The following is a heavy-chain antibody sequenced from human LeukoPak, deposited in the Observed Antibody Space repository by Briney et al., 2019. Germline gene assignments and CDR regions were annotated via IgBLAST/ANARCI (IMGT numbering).Heavy chain of an antibody. J-gene: IGHJ4*02. D-gene: IGHD3-22*01. CDR1: GFTFSSYA. V-gene: IGHV3-30-3*01. CDR3: ARDRLITMIVVVITGVFDY. CDR2: ISYDGSNK. Sequence: GGSLRLSYAASGFTFSSYAMHWVRQASGKGLEWVAVISYDGSNKYYADSVKGRFTISRDNSKNTLYLQMNSLRAEDTAVYYCARDRLITMIVVVITGVFDYWGQGTLVTVSS.